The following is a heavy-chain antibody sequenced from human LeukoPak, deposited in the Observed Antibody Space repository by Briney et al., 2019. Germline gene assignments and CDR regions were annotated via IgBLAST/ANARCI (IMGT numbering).Heavy chain of an antibody. D-gene: IGHD5-12*01. V-gene: IGHV1-2*02. CDR1: GYTFTDYY. CDR2: INPNSGGT. J-gene: IGHJ4*02. Sequence: ASVKVSCKTSGYTFTDYYFHWVRQAPGQGLEWMGWINPNSGGTHYAQKFQGRVTMTRDTSIITAYMELSSLTSGDTAIYYCARAIVATFATDYWGQGTLVTVSS. CDR3: ARAIVATFATDY.